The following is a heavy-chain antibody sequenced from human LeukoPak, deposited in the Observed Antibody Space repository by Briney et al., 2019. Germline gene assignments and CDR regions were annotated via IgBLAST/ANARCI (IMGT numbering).Heavy chain of an antibody. J-gene: IGHJ4*02. CDR1: GFTFSTYV. CDR2: VSYDGSDK. Sequence: GGSLRLSCAASGFTFSTYVMHWVRQAPGKGLEWVALVSYDGSDKYYADSVKGRFTISRDNSKNTLDLQMNSLRAEDTAVYYCAKPKSNYKVLVTAIALDYWGQGTLVTVSS. V-gene: IGHV3-30*18. CDR3: AKPKSNYKVLVTAIALDY. D-gene: IGHD2-21*02.